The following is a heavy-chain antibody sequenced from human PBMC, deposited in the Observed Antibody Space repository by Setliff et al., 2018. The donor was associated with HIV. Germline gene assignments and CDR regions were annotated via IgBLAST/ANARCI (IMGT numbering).Heavy chain of an antibody. J-gene: IGHJ4*02. CDR2: INVGNGDT. CDR1: GYTFTTYS. CDR3: ARGALLAVFDFDH. Sequence: ASVKVSCKASGYTFTTYSLHWVRQAPGHSLEWMGWINVGNGDTKYSPELQGRISITRDTSANTAYMELSSLRSDDTAVYFCARGALLAVFDFDHWGQG. D-gene: IGHD3-10*01. V-gene: IGHV1-3*01.